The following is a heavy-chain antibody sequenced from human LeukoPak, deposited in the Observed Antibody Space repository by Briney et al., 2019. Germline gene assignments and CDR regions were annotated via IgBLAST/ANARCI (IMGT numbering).Heavy chain of an antibody. Sequence: GGSLRLSCAASGFTFDDYAMHWVRQAPGKGLEWVSGISWNSGSIGYADSVKGRFTISRDNSKNTLYLQMNSLRAEDTAVYYCAKYMTKGKNYFDYWGQGTLVTVSS. CDR3: AKYMTKGKNYFDY. J-gene: IGHJ4*02. CDR1: GFTFDDYA. CDR2: ISWNSGSI. D-gene: IGHD4-11*01. V-gene: IGHV3-9*01.